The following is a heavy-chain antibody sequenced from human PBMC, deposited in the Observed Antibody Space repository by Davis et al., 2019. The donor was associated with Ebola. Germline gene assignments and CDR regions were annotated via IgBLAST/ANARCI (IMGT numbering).Heavy chain of an antibody. V-gene: IGHV1-46*01. J-gene: IGHJ3*02. CDR1: GYTFTSYY. Sequence: AASVKVSRKASGYTFTSYYMHWVRQAPGQGLEWMGIINPSGGSTSYAQKFQGRVTMTRDTSTSTVYMELSSLRSEDTAVYYCASEGRGGYNYYAFDIWGQGTMVTVSS. CDR2: INPSGGST. D-gene: IGHD5-24*01. CDR3: ASEGRGGYNYYAFDI.